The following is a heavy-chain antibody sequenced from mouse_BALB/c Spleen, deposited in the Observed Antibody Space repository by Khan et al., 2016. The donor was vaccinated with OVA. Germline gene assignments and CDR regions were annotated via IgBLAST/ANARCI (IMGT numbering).Heavy chain of an antibody. D-gene: IGHD1-1*01. CDR2: IYPGTNTT. Sequence: QVQLQQSGPELVKPGASVKMSCKASGYIFTDYVINWVKQRTGQGLEWIGEIYPGTNTTYYNEKFKGKATLTADKSSNTAYMQLSSLTSEGSAVYFCARSYASWLAYWGQGTLVTVSA. J-gene: IGHJ3*01. CDR1: GYIFTDYV. CDR3: ARSYASWLAY. V-gene: IGHV1-77*01.